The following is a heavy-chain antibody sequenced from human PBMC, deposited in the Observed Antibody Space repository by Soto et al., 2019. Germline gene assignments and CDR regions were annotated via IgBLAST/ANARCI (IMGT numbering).Heavy chain of an antibody. CDR1: GYTFTTYG. CDR3: ARGAHGSGYAVY. CDR2: ISGYNGNT. V-gene: IGHV1-18*01. Sequence: QVQLVQSGSEVKKPGASVKVSCKTSGYTFTTYGINWVRQAPGQGLEWMGWISGYNGNTNYAQKFQGRVTMITDTARSTVYMELRSLRSEDTAVYYCARGAHGSGYAVYWGQGTRVTVSS. D-gene: IGHD3-3*01. J-gene: IGHJ4*02.